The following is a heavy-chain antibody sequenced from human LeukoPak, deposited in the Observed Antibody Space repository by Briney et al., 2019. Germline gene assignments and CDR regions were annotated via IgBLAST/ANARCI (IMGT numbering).Heavy chain of an antibody. CDR2: IYENVGTT. V-gene: IGHV3-23*01. J-gene: IGHJ4*02. CDR1: GFTFRSDA. CDR3: AKDFRIGYSAHFDS. Sequence: GGSLRLSCVGSGFTFRSDAMCWVREAPEKGVEFVSGIYENVGTTYYAESVRGRFSISRDNSKNKLYLQMDSLRGEDTAVYYCAKDFRIGYSAHFDSWGQGALVTVSS. D-gene: IGHD2-21*01.